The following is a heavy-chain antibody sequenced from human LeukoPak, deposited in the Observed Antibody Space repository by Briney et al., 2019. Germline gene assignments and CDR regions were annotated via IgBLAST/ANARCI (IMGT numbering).Heavy chain of an antibody. D-gene: IGHD3-10*01. CDR1: GGSISSGDYY. Sequence: SETLSLTCTVSGGSISSGDYYWSWIRQPPGKGLEWIGEINHSGSTNYNPSLKSRVTISVDTSKIQFSLKLSSVTAADTAVYYCARIDITMVRGAAKAGMDVWGKGTTVTASS. CDR3: ARIDITMVRGAAKAGMDV. J-gene: IGHJ6*04. V-gene: IGHV4-39*07. CDR2: INHSGST.